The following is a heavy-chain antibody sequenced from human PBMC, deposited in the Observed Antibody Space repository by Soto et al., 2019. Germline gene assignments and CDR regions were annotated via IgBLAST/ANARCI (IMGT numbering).Heavy chain of an antibody. V-gene: IGHV4-4*02. J-gene: IGHJ4*02. Sequence: SETLSLTCAVSGGSISSSNWWSWVRQPPGKGLEWIGEIYHSGSTNYNPSLKSRVTISVDKSKNQFSLKLSSVTAADTAVYYCARRPKTLYYDSRGPFDYWGQGTLVTVSS. D-gene: IGHD3-22*01. CDR2: IYHSGST. CDR3: ARRPKTLYYDSRGPFDY. CDR1: GGSISSSNW.